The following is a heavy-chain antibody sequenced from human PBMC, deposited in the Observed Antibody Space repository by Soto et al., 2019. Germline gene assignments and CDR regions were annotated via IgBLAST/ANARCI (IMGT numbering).Heavy chain of an antibody. J-gene: IGHJ4*02. Sequence: QVHLQESGPGLVKPSGTLSLTCYVFGGSISSRDWWSWVRQPPGKGLEWIGEIHLGGNTNYNPSLKSRLIMSVDKSKSQLSLKVNSLTAADTAVYYCARNGDYYFDYCGQGTLLTVSS. CDR2: IHLGGNT. V-gene: IGHV4-4*02. CDR1: GGSISSRDW. D-gene: IGHD2-21*01. CDR3: ARNGDYYFDY.